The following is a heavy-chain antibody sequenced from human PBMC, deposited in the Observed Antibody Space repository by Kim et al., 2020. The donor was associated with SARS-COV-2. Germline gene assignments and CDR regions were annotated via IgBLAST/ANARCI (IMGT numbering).Heavy chain of an antibody. V-gene: IGHV1-18*01. J-gene: IGHJ6*02. Sequence: NSAQKFQGRVTMAADTSTSMAYMELRSLRSDDTAVYYCARDGDGSGTMDVWGQGTTVTVSS. CDR3: ARDGDGSGTMDV. D-gene: IGHD3-10*01.